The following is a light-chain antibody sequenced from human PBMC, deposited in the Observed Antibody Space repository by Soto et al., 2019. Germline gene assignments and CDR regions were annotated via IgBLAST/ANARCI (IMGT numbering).Light chain of an antibody. CDR1: QTVSSS. V-gene: IGKV3-20*01. Sequence: EIVLTQSPGTLSLSPGERATLSCRASQTVSSSLAWYQQKPGQAPRLLISGASSRAADIPGRFSGSGSGTDFTLTINRLEPEDFAVYYCQQYGGSPRTFGQGTKVDIK. CDR2: GAS. J-gene: IGKJ1*01. CDR3: QQYGGSPRT.